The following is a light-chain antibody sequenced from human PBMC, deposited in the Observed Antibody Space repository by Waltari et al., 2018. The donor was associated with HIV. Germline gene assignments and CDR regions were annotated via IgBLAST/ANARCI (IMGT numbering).Light chain of an antibody. CDR2: EGN. CDR3: NSYAGSNNWV. V-gene: IGLV2-8*01. Sequence: QSALPQPPSASGSPGQSVTISCTGTSSDVGASKYVSWYQPHPGKAPILMIYEGNTRPSGVPDRFSGSKSANTASLTVSGLQADDEADYYCNSYAGSNNWVFGGGTKLTVL. CDR1: SSDVGASKY. J-gene: IGLJ3*02.